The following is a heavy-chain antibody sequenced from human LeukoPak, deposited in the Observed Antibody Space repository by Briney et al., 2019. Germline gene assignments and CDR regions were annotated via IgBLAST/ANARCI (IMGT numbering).Heavy chain of an antibody. Sequence: GGSLRLSCAASGFTFSTYSMNWVRQAPGKGPEWVSAISGSGDTTNYADSVKGRFTISRDDSKNTLYLYLQMNSLRAEDTAVYYCAKHPRHCGGDCYSDFDFWGPGTLVTVSS. CDR2: ISGSGDTT. D-gene: IGHD2-21*02. CDR1: GFTFSTYS. J-gene: IGHJ4*02. CDR3: AKHPRHCGGDCYSDFDF. V-gene: IGHV3-23*01.